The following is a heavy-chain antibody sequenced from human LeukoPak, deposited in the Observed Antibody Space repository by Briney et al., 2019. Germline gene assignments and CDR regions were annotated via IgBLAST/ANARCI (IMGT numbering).Heavy chain of an antibody. CDR1: GASIISVNYF. CDR2: WHHSGIT. D-gene: IGHD3-10*01. CDR3: ARQYEF. J-gene: IGHJ4*02. Sequence: SETLSLTCTVSGASIISVNYFWGWVRQPPGKRLEWIGSWHHSGITDYNPSLKSRVTIVAETSKNQFSLKLASVAAADSAVYFCARQYEFWGQGTLVTVSS. V-gene: IGHV4-39*01.